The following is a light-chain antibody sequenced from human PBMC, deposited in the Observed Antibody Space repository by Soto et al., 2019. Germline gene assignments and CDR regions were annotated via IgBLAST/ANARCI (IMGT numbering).Light chain of an antibody. J-gene: IGKJ1*01. CDR1: QSVSSSY. Sequence: EIVLTQSPGTLSLSPGERATLSSRASQSVSSSYLAWYQQKPGQAPRLLIYGASSRATGIPDRFSGSGSGTDFTLTISRLEPEDFAVYYCQQYGSSPGTFGQGTKV. CDR3: QQYGSSPGT. CDR2: GAS. V-gene: IGKV3-20*01.